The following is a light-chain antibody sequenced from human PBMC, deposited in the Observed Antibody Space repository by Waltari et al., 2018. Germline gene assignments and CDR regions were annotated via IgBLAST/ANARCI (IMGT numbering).Light chain of an antibody. CDR3: SSYTSSSTFSVV. CDR1: SSDVGGYNY. V-gene: IGLV2-14*01. J-gene: IGLJ2*01. CDR2: EVT. Sequence: QSALTQPASVSGSPGQSITISCTGTSSDVGGYNYVSWYQQHPGKAPNLIIYEVTNRPSGVSNRFSGSKSGNTASLTISGLQAEDEADYSCSSYTSSSTFSVVFGGGTKLTVL.